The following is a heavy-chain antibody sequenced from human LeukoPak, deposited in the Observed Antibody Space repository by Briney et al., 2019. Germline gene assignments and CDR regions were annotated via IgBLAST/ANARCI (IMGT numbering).Heavy chain of an antibody. V-gene: IGHV1-69*06. CDR3: ARVGDLTYYYYMDV. D-gene: IGHD3-16*01. J-gene: IGHJ6*03. Sequence: ASVKVSCKASGGTFSSYAISWVRQAPGQGLEWMGGIIPIFGTANYAQKFQGRVTITADKSTSTAYMELSSLRSDDTAVYYCARVGDLTYYYYMDVWGKGTTVTVSS. CDR1: GGTFSSYA. CDR2: IIPIFGTA.